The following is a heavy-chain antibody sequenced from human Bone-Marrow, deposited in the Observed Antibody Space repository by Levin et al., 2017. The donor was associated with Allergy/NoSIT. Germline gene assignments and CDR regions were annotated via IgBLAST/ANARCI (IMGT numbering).Heavy chain of an antibody. J-gene: IGHJ4*02. CDR2: ISSGGEI. CDR3: ARLNFYDGSGYDY. Sequence: GESLKISCAASGFIFSSFDFHWVRQPTGEGPEWVSSISSGGEIYYADSVRGRFTISRENARTSVYLQMNSLRAGDTAVYYCARLNFYDGSGYDYWGQGTLVTVSS. V-gene: IGHV3-13*04. D-gene: IGHD3-22*01. CDR1: GFIFSSFD.